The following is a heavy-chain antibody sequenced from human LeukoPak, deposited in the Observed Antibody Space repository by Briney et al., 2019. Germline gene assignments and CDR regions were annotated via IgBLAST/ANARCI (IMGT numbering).Heavy chain of an antibody. J-gene: IGHJ4*02. CDR3: AAAFDY. V-gene: IGHV4-39*01. CDR2: TYFGGNT. CDR1: GGSISSSSYY. D-gene: IGHD6-25*01. Sequence: SETLSLTCTVSGGSISSSSYYWGWIRQPPGKGLEWIGNTYFGGNTYFNPSLKSRVTISVDTSKNQFSLELNSVTAADTAVYYCAAAFDYWGQGTLVTVSS.